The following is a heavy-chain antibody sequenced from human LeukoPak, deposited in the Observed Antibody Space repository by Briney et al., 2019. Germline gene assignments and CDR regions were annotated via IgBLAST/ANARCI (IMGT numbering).Heavy chain of an antibody. D-gene: IGHD3-22*01. CDR2: IYYSGST. CDR1: GGSISSSSYY. V-gene: IGHV4-39*01. CDR3: ARGRGTYYYDSTRGYRTGNAFDI. J-gene: IGHJ3*02. Sequence: SETLSLTCTVSGGSISSSSYYWGWIRQPPGKGLEWIGSIYYSGSTYYNPSLKSRVTISVDTSKNQFSLKLSSVTAADTAVYYCARGRGTYYYDSTRGYRTGNAFDIWGQGTMVTVPS.